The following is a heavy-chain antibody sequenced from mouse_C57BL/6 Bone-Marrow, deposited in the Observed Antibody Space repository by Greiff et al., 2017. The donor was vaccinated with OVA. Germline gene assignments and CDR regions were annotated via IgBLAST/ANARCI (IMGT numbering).Heavy chain of an antibody. Sequence: EVQLVESGGGLVQPGGSLKLSCAASGFTFSDYYMYWVRQTPEKRLEWVAYISNGGGSTYYPDTVKGRFTISRDNAKNTLYLQMSRLKSEDTAMYYCARQGWDAWFAYWGQGTLVTVSA. CDR3: ARQGWDAWFAY. CDR2: ISNGGGST. V-gene: IGHV5-12*01. J-gene: IGHJ3*01. D-gene: IGHD4-1*01. CDR1: GFTFSDYY.